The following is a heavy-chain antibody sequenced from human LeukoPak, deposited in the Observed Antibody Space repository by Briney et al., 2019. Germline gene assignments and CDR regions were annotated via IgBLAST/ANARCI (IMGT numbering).Heavy chain of an antibody. V-gene: IGHV4-59*01. Sequence: PSETLSLTCTVSGGSISSYYWSWIRQPPGKGLEWIGHIFYTGSINYNPSLRGRVTISVDTSKNHFSLKLSSVTAADTAVYYCARGVVVVAAAYSYYAMDVWGQGTTVTVSS. CDR3: ARGVVVVAAAYSYYAMDV. J-gene: IGHJ6*02. CDR2: IFYTGSI. CDR1: GGSISSYY. D-gene: IGHD2-15*01.